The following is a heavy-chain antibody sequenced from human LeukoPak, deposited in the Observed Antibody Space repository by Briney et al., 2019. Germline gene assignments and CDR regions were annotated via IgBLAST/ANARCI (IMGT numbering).Heavy chain of an antibody. J-gene: IGHJ6*02. CDR1: GFTFSSYS. D-gene: IGHD2-15*01. Sequence: PGGSLRLSCAASGFTFSSYSMNWVRQAPGKGLEWVSSIISSTSYIYYADSVKGRFTISRDNAKNSLYLQMNSLRAKDTAVYYCARHRGLGYCSGGSCYDYHTMDVWGQGTRSPSP. CDR3: ARHRGLGYCSGGSCYDYHTMDV. CDR2: IISSTSYI. V-gene: IGHV3-21*01.